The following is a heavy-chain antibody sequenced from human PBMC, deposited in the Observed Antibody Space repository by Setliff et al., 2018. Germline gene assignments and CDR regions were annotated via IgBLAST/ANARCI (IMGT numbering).Heavy chain of an antibody. D-gene: IGHD2-15*01. CDR1: GGSIISDC. Sequence: SETLSLTCTVSGGSIISDCWSWIRQPPEKGLEWNGCVCNTGLTSYHPSLKSRLSISLYTFNNQFSLKLSSVTSVDTAVYYCARDQVSCGYCYYFVSWGQGTQVTVSS. V-gene: IGHV4-59*01. CDR3: ARDQVSCGYCYYFVS. J-gene: IGHJ4*02. CDR2: VCNTGLT.